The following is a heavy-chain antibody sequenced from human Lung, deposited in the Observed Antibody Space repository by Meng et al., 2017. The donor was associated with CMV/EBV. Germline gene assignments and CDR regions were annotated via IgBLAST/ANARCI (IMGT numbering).Heavy chain of an antibody. D-gene: IGHD3-3*01. CDR1: GYTFTSYN. V-gene: IGHV1-2*02. Sequence: ASXXVSXKASGYTFTSYNIHWVRQAPGQGLEWMGWIDTKSGDTDYAPKFHGRVTMTRDTSINTAHMEVTRLTPDDTATYYCARRWDYWSGFQTGYGLDVWGQGNXVTGAS. CDR2: IDTKSGDT. CDR3: ARRWDYWSGFQTGYGLDV. J-gene: IGHJ6*01.